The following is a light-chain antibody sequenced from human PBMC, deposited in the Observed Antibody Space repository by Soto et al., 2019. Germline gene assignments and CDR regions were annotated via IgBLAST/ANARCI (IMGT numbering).Light chain of an antibody. CDR2: AAA. CDR3: QQADSFPIT. J-gene: IGKJ5*01. Sequence: DIQLTQSPSSVSASIGDRVTITCRASQGISSWLAWYQQKPGLAPKLLIHAAATLQSGVPSRFSGRGSGTDVTLTISSLQPEDFATYFCQQADSFPITFGQGTRLEIK. V-gene: IGKV1-12*01. CDR1: QGISSW.